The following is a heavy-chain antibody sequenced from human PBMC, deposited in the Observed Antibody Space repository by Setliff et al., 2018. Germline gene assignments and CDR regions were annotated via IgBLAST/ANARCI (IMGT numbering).Heavy chain of an antibody. CDR1: EFTFNKYW. CDR2: IDPDGIGK. Sequence: GGSLRLSCAASEFTFNKYWMTWVRQAPGKGLEWVANIDPDGIGKYYIDSVRGRFTISRDNSKNTVYLQMNGLRPEDTAVYFCAKELIEVLMTGLEFWGQGAMVTVSS. V-gene: IGHV3-7*01. J-gene: IGHJ4*02. D-gene: IGHD3-22*01. CDR3: AKELIEVLMTGLEF.